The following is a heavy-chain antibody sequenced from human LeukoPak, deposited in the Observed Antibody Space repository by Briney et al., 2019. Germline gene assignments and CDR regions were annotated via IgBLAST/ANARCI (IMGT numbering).Heavy chain of an antibody. CDR1: GYTLAELS. D-gene: IGHD6-19*01. V-gene: IGHV1-24*01. Sequence: VKVSCKVSGYTLAELSMHWVRQAPGKGLEWMGGFDPEDGETIYAQKFQGRVTMTEDTSTDTAYMELSSLRSEDTAVYYCATYSSGWYYFDYWGQGTLVTVSS. J-gene: IGHJ4*02. CDR3: ATYSSGWYYFDY. CDR2: FDPEDGET.